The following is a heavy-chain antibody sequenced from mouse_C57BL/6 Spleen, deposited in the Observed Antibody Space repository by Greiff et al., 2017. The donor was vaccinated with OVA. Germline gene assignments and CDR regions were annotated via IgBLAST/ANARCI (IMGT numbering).Heavy chain of an antibody. V-gene: IGHV5-4*01. D-gene: IGHD3-3*01. CDR3: ARERADWYFDV. CDR2: ISDGGSYT. Sequence: DVKLVESGGGLVKPGGSLKLSCAASGFTFSSYAMSWVRQTPEKRLEWVATISDGGSYTYYPDNVKGRFTISRDNAKNHLYLQMSHLKSEDTAMYYCARERADWYFDVWGTGTTVTVSS. J-gene: IGHJ1*03. CDR1: GFTFSSYA.